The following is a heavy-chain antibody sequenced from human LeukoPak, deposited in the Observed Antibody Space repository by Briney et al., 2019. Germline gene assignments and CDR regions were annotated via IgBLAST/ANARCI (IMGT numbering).Heavy chain of an antibody. CDR3: ARGVGDIVVVPVNYYYYYMDV. Sequence: ASVKVSCKASGYTFTGYYMHWVRQAPGQGLEWMGWINPNSGGTNYAQKFQGRVTMTRDTSISTAYMELSRLRSDDTAVYYCARGVGDIVVVPVNYYYYYMDVWGKGTTVTVSS. D-gene: IGHD2-2*01. J-gene: IGHJ6*03. CDR1: GYTFTGYY. V-gene: IGHV1-2*02. CDR2: INPNSGGT.